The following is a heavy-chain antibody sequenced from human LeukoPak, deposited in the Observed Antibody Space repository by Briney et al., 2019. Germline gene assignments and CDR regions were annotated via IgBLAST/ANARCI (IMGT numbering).Heavy chain of an antibody. Sequence: GGSLRLSCAASGFVFSNTWMNWVRQAPGKGLVWVSRINSDGSGIVYADSVKGRFTISRDNAKNTMYLQMNSLRGDDSAVYYCVRDWYYSTDYWGQGTLVTVSS. CDR1: GFVFSNTW. J-gene: IGHJ4*02. CDR2: INSDGSGI. V-gene: IGHV3-74*01. CDR3: VRDWYYSTDY. D-gene: IGHD4-11*01.